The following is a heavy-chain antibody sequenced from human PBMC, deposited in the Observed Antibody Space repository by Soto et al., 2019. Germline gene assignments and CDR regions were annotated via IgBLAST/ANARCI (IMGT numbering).Heavy chain of an antibody. CDR2: INPLPTSGST. D-gene: IGHD6-13*01. J-gene: IGHJ4*02. CDR1: GYIFTNYY. V-gene: IGHV1-46*01. Sequence: QVQLVQSGAEVKKSGASVKVSCKASGYIFTNYYIHWVRQAPGQGLEWMAIINPLPTSGSTNYAQEFRGRVTVTRDTSTSTVYLQLSSLRSDDTAIYYCARDLAAAAYWGQGTLVTVSS. CDR3: ARDLAAAAY.